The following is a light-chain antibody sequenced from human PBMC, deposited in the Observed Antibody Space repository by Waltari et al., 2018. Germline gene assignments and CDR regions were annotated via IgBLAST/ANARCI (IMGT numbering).Light chain of an antibody. CDR1: QSLLYRSNNKNC. CDR2: WAS. CDR3: QQYSTTRRT. Sequence: IVLTQSPESLAVSRGARAISNCKSSQSLLYRSNNKNCFAWYQQKPGQPPPLLIYWASIRESGVPDRFSVSGSGTDFTLPISSLQADDVAVYYCQQYSTTRRTFGQVTKVQI. J-gene: IGKJ1*01. V-gene: IGKV4-1*01.